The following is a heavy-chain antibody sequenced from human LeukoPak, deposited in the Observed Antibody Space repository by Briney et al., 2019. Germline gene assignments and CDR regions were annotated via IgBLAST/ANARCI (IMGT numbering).Heavy chain of an antibody. Sequence: PGGSLRLSCAASGFTFSSYSMNWVRQAPGKGLEWVSYISSSSSTIYYADSVKGRFTISRDNAKNSLYLQMNSLRAEDTAVYYCARDTEQWLVSDAFDIWGQGTMVTVSS. CDR1: GFTFSSYS. J-gene: IGHJ3*02. V-gene: IGHV3-48*01. D-gene: IGHD6-19*01. CDR2: ISSSSSTI. CDR3: ARDTEQWLVSDAFDI.